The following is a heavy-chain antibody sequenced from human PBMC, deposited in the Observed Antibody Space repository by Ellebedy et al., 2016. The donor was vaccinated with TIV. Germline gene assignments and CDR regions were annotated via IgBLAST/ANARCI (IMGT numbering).Heavy chain of an antibody. Sequence: GESLKISXAASGFTFSSYAMHWVRQAPGKGLEWVAVISYDGSNKYYADSVKGRFTISRDNSKNTLYLQMNSLRAEDTAVYYCATPNYDILTGYLDYWGQGTLVTVSS. CDR1: GFTFSSYA. D-gene: IGHD3-9*01. J-gene: IGHJ4*02. CDR3: ATPNYDILTGYLDY. CDR2: ISYDGSNK. V-gene: IGHV3-30-3*01.